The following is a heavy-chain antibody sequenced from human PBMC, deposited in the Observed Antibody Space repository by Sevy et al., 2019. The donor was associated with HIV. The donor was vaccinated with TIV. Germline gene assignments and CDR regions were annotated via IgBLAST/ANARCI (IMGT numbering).Heavy chain of an antibody. CDR2: ISSSDSTV. J-gene: IGHJ1*01. CDR3: ARDRVGATGLGYFQH. Sequence: GGSLRLSCAASGFTFSNYEMNWVRQAPGKGLEWVSYISSSDSTVYYADSVRGQFIISRDNAKNSLYLQMNSLRAEDTAVYYCARDRVGATGLGYFQHWGQGTLVTVSS. D-gene: IGHD1-26*01. CDR1: GFTFSNYE. V-gene: IGHV3-48*03.